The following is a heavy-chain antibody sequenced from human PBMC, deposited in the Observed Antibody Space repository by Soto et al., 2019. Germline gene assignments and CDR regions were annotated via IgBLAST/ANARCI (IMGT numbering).Heavy chain of an antibody. D-gene: IGHD1-1*01. J-gene: IGHJ6*02. V-gene: IGHV4-31*03. CDR3: ARGGTGPYYYGMDV. Sequence: SETLSLTCTVSGGSISSGGYYWSWIRQHPGKGLEWIGYIYYSGSAYYNPSLKSRVTISVDTSKNQFSLKLSSVTAADTAVYYCARGGTGPYYYGMDVWGQGTTVTVSS. CDR1: GGSISSGGYY. CDR2: IYYSGSA.